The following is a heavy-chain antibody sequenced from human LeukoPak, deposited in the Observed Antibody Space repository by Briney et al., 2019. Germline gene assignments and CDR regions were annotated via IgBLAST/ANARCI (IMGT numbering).Heavy chain of an antibody. V-gene: IGHV4-4*02. J-gene: IGHJ4*02. Sequence: SGTLSLTCAVSGGSISSSNWWSWVRQPPGKGLEWIGEIYHSGSTNYNPSLKSRVTISVDKSNNQFSLKLSSVTAADTAVYYCARSPLGGSGWYFDYWGQGTLVTVSS. CDR1: GGSISSSNW. CDR3: ARSPLGGSGWYFDY. CDR2: IYHSGST. D-gene: IGHD6-19*01.